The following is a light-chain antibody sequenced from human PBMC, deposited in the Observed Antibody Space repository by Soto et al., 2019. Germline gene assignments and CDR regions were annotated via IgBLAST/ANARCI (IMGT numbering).Light chain of an antibody. V-gene: IGLV4-60*03. CDR2: LEGSGSY. J-gene: IGLJ1*01. Sequence: ALTQSSSASASLGSSVKLTCTLSSGHSSYIIAWHQQQPGKAPRYLMKLEGSGSYNKGSGVPDRFSGSSSGADRYLTISNLQSEDEADYYCETWDSNTRVFGTGTKVTVL. CDR1: SGHSSYI. CDR3: ETWDSNTRV.